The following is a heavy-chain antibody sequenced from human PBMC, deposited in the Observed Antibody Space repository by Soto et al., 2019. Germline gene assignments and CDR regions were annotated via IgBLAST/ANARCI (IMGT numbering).Heavy chain of an antibody. Sequence: QVQLVKSGAEVKKPGASVKVSCKASGYTFTSYGISWVRQAPGQGLEWMGWIRPYNGNTNYAQKRQGRVTMTTDTATRTAYMELRCLRSDDTAVYYGARDAPPEDYWGQGTLVTVSS. CDR3: ARDAPPEDY. V-gene: IGHV1-18*01. CDR2: IRPYNGNT. CDR1: GYTFTSYG. J-gene: IGHJ4*02.